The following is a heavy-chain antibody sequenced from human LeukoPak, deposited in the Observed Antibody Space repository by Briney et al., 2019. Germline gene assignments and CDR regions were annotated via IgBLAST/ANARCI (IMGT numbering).Heavy chain of an antibody. J-gene: IGHJ4*02. CDR3: ARREGDTSMVRSFDY. CDR2: IYTSGST. Sequence: SETLSLTCTVSGGSISSYYWSWIRQPAGKGLEWIGRIYTSGSTNYNPSLKSRVTMSVDTSKNQFSLKLSSVTAADTAVYYCARREGDTSMVRSFDYWGQGTLVTVSS. CDR1: GGSISSYY. V-gene: IGHV4-4*07. D-gene: IGHD5-18*01.